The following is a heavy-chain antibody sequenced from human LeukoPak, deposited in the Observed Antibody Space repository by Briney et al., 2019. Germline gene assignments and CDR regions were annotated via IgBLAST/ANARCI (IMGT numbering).Heavy chain of an antibody. J-gene: IGHJ6*03. D-gene: IGHD7-27*01. Sequence: ASVKVSCKASGYTFTSYGISWVRQAPGQGLEWMGWISAYNGNTNYAQKLQGRVTMTTDTSTSTAYMELRSLRSDDTAVYYCARGRFEKTNWGMYYYYYMDVWGKGTTVTISS. CDR3: ARGRFEKTNWGMYYYYYMDV. CDR2: ISAYNGNT. V-gene: IGHV1-18*01. CDR1: GYTFTSYG.